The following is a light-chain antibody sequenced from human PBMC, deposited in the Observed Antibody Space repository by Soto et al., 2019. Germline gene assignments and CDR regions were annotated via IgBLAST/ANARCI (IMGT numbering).Light chain of an antibody. J-gene: IGKJ1*01. CDR3: QQYGNSSGT. Sequence: IAMKQSPGAMSVSPGERVTISCRASQSVSSNLAWYQQKPGQAPRVLLYGASTRATGIPARFSGSGSGTEFTLTISSLEPEDFAVYDCQQYGNSSGTFSQGTKVDIK. CDR2: GAS. CDR1: QSVSSN. V-gene: IGKV3-15*01.